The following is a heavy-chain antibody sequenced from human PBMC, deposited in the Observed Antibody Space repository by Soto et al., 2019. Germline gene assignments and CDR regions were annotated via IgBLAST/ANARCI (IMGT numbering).Heavy chain of an antibody. CDR3: ARHVVVVAATPNYYYGMDV. Sequence: SETLSLTCAVYGGSFSGYYWSWFRQPPGKGLEWIGEINHSGSTNYNPSLKSRVTISVDTSKNQFSLKLSSVTAADTAVYYCARHVVVVAATPNYYYGMDVWGQGTTVTVSS. CDR2: INHSGST. V-gene: IGHV4-34*01. CDR1: GGSFSGYY. J-gene: IGHJ6*02. D-gene: IGHD2-15*01.